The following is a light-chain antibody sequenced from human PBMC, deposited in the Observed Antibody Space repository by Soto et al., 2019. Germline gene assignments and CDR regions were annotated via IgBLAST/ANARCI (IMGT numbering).Light chain of an antibody. V-gene: IGKV1-5*03. CDR1: QSITTW. J-gene: IGKJ2*01. Sequence: DIQMTQSPSTLSASVGDRVTITCRASQSITTWLAWYQQKPGKAPKLLIYKATNLQSGVPSRFSGSGSGTELSLTISSLQPDDFATYYYQRYNDYQYIFGQGTKLEIK. CDR2: KAT. CDR3: QRYNDYQYI.